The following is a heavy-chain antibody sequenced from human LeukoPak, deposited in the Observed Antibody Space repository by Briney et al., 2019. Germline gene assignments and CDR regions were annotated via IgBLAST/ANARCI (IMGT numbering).Heavy chain of an antibody. CDR1: GFTFSXCD. CDR3: AKVRNGQYFDY. Sequence: GGSLRLSCAASGFTFSXCDMSWVRQAPGKGLEWVSVVSGKSERTYYVDSVKGRFTISRDNSKNTLYLQMDSLRVEDTAVYYCAKVRNGQYFDYWGLGTLVTVSS. V-gene: IGHV3-23*01. J-gene: IGHJ4*02. D-gene: IGHD1-1*01. CDR2: VSGKSERT.